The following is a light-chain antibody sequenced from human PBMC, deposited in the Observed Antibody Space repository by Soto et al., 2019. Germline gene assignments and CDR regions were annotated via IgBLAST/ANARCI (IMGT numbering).Light chain of an antibody. CDR1: SSNIGAGYD. CDR3: QSYASGLSGSV. CDR2: TNG. J-gene: IGLJ3*02. Sequence: QSVLTQPPSVSGAPGQRVTISCTGTSSNIGAGYDVNWYQHLPGAAPKLLIYTNGNRPSGVPDRFSGSKSGTSASLAITGLQAEDEADYYCQSYASGLSGSVFGGVTKVTVL. V-gene: IGLV1-40*01.